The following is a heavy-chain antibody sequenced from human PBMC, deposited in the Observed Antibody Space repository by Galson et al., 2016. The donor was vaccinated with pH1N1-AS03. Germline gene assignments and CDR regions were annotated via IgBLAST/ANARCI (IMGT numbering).Heavy chain of an antibody. CDR2: IKVDGSEK. J-gene: IGHJ4*02. Sequence: SLRLSCAASGFTFSSYWMSWVRQAPGKGLEWVANIKVDGSEKYYVDSVKGRFIISRDNTKNSLYLQVNSLRAEDTAVCYCARKRPTYFDYWGQGTLVTVSS. D-gene: IGHD2-21*01. V-gene: IGHV3-7*01. CDR1: GFTFSSYW. CDR3: ARKRPTYFDY.